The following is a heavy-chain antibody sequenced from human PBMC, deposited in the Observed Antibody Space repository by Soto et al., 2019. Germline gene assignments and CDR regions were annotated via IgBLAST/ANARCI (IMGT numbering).Heavy chain of an antibody. CDR3: ARVLGIVVVVAATRLTGGMDV. D-gene: IGHD2-15*01. CDR2: IYHSGST. V-gene: IGHV4-4*02. CDR1: GGSISSSNW. J-gene: IGHJ6*02. Sequence: QVQLQESGPGLVKPSGTLSLTCAVSGGSISSSNWWSWVRQPPGKGLEWIGEIYHSGSTNYNPSLKSRVTISVDKSKNQFSLKLSSVTAADTAVYYCARVLGIVVVVAATRLTGGMDVWGQGTTVTVSS.